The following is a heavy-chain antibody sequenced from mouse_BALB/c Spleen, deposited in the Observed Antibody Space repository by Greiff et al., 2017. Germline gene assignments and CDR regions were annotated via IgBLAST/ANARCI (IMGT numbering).Heavy chain of an antibody. CDR1: GFTFSSYT. V-gene: IGHV5-12-2*01. Sequence: EVKLVESGGGLVQPGGSLKLSCAASGFTFSSYTMSWVRQTPEKRLEWVAYISNGGGSTYYPDTVKGRFTISRDNAKNTLYLQMSSLKSEDTAMYYCARHPGYAMDYWGQGTSVTVSS. D-gene: IGHD4-1*01. CDR3: ARHPGYAMDY. CDR2: ISNGGGST. J-gene: IGHJ4*01.